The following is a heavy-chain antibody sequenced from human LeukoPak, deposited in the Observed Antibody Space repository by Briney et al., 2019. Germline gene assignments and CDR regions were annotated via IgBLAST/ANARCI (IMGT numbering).Heavy chain of an antibody. J-gene: IGHJ4*02. CDR2: INSDGSST. CDR1: GFTFSSYW. V-gene: IGHV3-74*01. Sequence: AGGSLRLSCAASGFTFSSYWMHWVRQAPGKGLVWVSRINSDGSSTSYADSVKGRFTISRDNAKNSLYLQMNSLRAEDTAVYYCARGIAGATTGDYWGQGTLVTVSS. D-gene: IGHD1-26*01. CDR3: ARGIAGATTGDY.